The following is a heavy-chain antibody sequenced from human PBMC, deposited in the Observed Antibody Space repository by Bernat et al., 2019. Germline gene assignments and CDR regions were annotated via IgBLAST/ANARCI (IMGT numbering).Heavy chain of an antibody. D-gene: IGHD3-16*02. V-gene: IGHV5-10-1*01. CDR2: IDRSDSYT. J-gene: IGHJ4*02. CDR1: GYSFTSYW. CDR3: ARDYIWGSYRSRFDY. Sequence: EVQLVQSGAEVKKPGESLRISCKGSGYSFTSYWISWVRQMPGKGLEWMGRIDRSDSYTNYSPSFQGHVTISADKSISTAYLQWSSLKASDTAMYYCARDYIWGSYRSRFDYWGQGTLVTVSS.